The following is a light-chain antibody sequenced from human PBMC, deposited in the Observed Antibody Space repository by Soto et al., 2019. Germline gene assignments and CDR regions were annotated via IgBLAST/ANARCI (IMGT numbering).Light chain of an antibody. CDR2: TTS. V-gene: IGKV1D-12*01. CDR1: QDINNW. CDR3: QQANSFPLT. Sequence: DIQVTQSPSSVSASVGDRVTITCRASQDINNWLAWYQQKPGKAPKLLIYTTSNLQSGVPSRFSGSGSGTDFTLTISILQHEDLATYYCQQANSFPLTFGGGTKVEIK. J-gene: IGKJ4*01.